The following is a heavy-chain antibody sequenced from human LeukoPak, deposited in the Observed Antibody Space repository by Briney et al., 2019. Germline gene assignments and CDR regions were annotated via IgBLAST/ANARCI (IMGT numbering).Heavy chain of an antibody. D-gene: IGHD5-24*01. CDR2: IYYSGSY. V-gene: IGHV4-31*03. CDR1: GGSISSGGYY. CDR3: ARDVSRRDGYRYFDY. J-gene: IGHJ4*02. Sequence: SETLSLTCTVSGGSISSGGYYWSWIRQHPGKGLEWIGNIYYSGSYYYNPSLKSRVTTSVDTSKNQFSLKLSSVTAADTAVYYCARDVSRRDGYRYFDYWGQGTLVTVSS.